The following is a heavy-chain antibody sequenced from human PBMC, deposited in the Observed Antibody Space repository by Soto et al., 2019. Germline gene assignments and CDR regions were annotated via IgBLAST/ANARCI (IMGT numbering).Heavy chain of an antibody. V-gene: IGHV4-34*01. CDR3: ARGTVLRYCTNGVCYAGRRYYYMDV. CDR2: INHSGST. J-gene: IGHJ6*03. CDR1: GGSFSGYY. D-gene: IGHD2-8*01. Sequence: SETLSLTCAVYGGSFSGYYWSWIRQPPGKGLEWIGEINHSGSTNYNPSLKSRVTISVDTSKNQFSLKLSSVTAADTAVYYCARGTVLRYCTNGVCYAGRRYYYMDVWGKGTTVTVSS.